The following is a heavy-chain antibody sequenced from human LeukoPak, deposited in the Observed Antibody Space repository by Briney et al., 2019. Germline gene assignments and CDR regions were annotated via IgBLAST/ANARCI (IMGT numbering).Heavy chain of an antibody. D-gene: IGHD3-10*01. CDR2: MNPNSGNT. Sequence: ASVKVSCKASGYTFTTYDINWVRQATGQGLEWMGWMNPNSGNTGYAQKFQGRVTMTEDTSTDTAYMELSSLRSEDTAVYYCTRSAMVRGEIWWFDPWGQGTLVTVSS. J-gene: IGHJ5*02. CDR1: GYTFTTYD. V-gene: IGHV1-8*01. CDR3: TRSAMVRGEIWWFDP.